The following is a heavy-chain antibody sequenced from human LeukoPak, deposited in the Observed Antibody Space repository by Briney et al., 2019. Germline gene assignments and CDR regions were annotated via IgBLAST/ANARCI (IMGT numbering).Heavy chain of an antibody. CDR1: GGSFSGYY. CDR2: INHSGST. J-gene: IGHJ4*02. CDR3: ARGPPLSLRGYSYGPDY. Sequence: SETLSLTCAVYGGSFSGYYWSWIRQPPGKGLEWIGEINHSGSTNYNPSLKSRVTISVDTSKNQFPLKLSSVTAADTAVYYCARGPPLSLRGYSYGPDYWGQGTLVTVSS. D-gene: IGHD5-18*01. V-gene: IGHV4-34*01.